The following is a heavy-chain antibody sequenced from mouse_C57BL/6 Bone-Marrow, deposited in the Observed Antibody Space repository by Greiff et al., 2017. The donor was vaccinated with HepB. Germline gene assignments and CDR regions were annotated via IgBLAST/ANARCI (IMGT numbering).Heavy chain of an antibody. D-gene: IGHD1-1*01. J-gene: IGHJ2*01. CDR3: YYYGSSYCYFDY. CDR1: GYSFTDYN. V-gene: IGHV1-39*01. Sequence: EVQRVESGPELVKPGASVKISCKASGYSFTDYNMNWVKQSNGKSLEWIGVINPNYGTTSYNQKFKGKATLTVDQSSSTAYMQLNSLTSEDSAGTPFYYYGSSYCYFDYWGQGTTLTVSS. CDR2: INPNYGTT.